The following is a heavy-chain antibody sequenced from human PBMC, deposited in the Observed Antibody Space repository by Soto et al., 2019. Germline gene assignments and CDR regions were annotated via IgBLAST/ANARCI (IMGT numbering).Heavy chain of an antibody. V-gene: IGHV5-51*01. Sequence: RGESLKISCKGSGYSFTSYWIGWVRQMPGKGLEWMGIIYPGDSDTRYSPSFQGQVTISADKSISTAYLQWSSLKASDTAMYYSARPNIPAPPSNWFDPWGKGTLVTASS. CDR3: ARPNIPAPPSNWFDP. CDR2: IYPGDSDT. D-gene: IGHD2-2*02. CDR1: GYSFTSYW. J-gene: IGHJ5*02.